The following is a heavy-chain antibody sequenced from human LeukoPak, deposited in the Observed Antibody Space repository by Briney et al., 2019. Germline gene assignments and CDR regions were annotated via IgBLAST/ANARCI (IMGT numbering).Heavy chain of an antibody. V-gene: IGHV3-11*01. J-gene: IGHJ4*02. D-gene: IGHD5-12*01. CDR3: ARAVVVDIVATKLDY. CDR2: ISSSGSTI. Sequence: GGSLRLSCAASGFTFSDYYMSWIRQAPGKGLEWVSYISSSGSTIYYADSVKGRFTISRDNAKNSLYLQMNSLRAEDTAVYYCARAVVVDIVATKLDYWRQGTLVTVSS. CDR1: GFTFSDYY.